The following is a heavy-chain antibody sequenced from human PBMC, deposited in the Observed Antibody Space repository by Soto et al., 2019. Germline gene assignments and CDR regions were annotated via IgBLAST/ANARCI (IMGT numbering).Heavy chain of an antibody. CDR2: IIPIFGTA. Sequence: QVQLVQSGAEEKKPGSSVKVSCKASGGTFSSYAISWVRQAPGQGLEWMGGIIPIFGTANYAQKFQGRVTITADDSTSTAYMELSSLRSEDTAVYYCARAGRYYDSSGYYGRGAFDIWGQGTMVTVSS. D-gene: IGHD3-22*01. CDR3: ARAGRYYDSSGYYGRGAFDI. V-gene: IGHV1-69*01. CDR1: GGTFSSYA. J-gene: IGHJ3*02.